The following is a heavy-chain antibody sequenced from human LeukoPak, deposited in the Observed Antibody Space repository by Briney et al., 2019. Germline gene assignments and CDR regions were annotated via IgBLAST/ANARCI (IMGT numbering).Heavy chain of an antibody. CDR3: AKDATVRVVTYDFDI. CDR1: GLTFDDYA. D-gene: IGHD3-22*01. J-gene: IGHJ3*02. CDR2: ISWNSGSI. Sequence: SLRLSCAAAGLTFDDYATDWVRQAPGKGLEWVSVISWNSGSIGYADSVKGRFTISRDNAKNSLYLQVNSLKSEDTAFYYCAKDATVRVVTYDFDIWGQGTMVTVSS. V-gene: IGHV3-9*01.